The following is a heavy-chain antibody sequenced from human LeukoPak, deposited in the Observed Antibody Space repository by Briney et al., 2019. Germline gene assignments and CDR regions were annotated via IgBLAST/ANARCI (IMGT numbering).Heavy chain of an antibody. CDR3: ARGGNYAPFDY. CDR1: GFTFRNEE. CDR2: ISNTGSPI. D-gene: IGHD1-26*01. V-gene: IGHV3-48*03. J-gene: IGHJ4*02. Sequence: GGSLRLSCVVSGFTFRNEEMSWVRQASGKGLEWIAYISNTGSPIHYRDSVKGRFTISRDNAQSSLFLQMNSLRPDDTAIYYCARGGNYAPFDYWGQGALVAVSS.